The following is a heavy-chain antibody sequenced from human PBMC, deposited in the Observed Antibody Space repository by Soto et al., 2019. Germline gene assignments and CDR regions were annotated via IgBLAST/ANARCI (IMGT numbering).Heavy chain of an antibody. J-gene: IGHJ4*02. V-gene: IGHV3-23*01. CDR2: ISGSGGST. CDR1: GFTFSSYA. Sequence: GSLRLSCAASGFTFSSYAMTWVRQAPGKGLEWVSVISGSGGSTYFADSVKGRFTISRDNAKNSLYLQMNSLRDEDTAVYYCARDDPDRADDSSGYWTFDYWGQGTLVNVSS. CDR3: ARDDPDRADDSSGYWTFDY. D-gene: IGHD3-22*01.